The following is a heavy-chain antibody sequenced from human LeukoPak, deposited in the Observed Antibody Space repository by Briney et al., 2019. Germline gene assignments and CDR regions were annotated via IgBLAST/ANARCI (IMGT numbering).Heavy chain of an antibody. Sequence: PSETLSLTCAVYGGSFSGYHWSWIRQPPGKGLEWIGEINHSGSTNYNPSLKSRVTISVDTSKNQFSLKLSSVTAADTAVYYCARVKNRIAAAGTGWFDPWGQGTLVTVSS. CDR3: ARVKNRIAAAGTGWFDP. D-gene: IGHD6-13*01. CDR2: INHSGST. J-gene: IGHJ5*02. CDR1: GGSFSGYH. V-gene: IGHV4-34*01.